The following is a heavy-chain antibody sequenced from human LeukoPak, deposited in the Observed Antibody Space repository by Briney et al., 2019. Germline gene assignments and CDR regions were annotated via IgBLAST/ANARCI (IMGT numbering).Heavy chain of an antibody. J-gene: IGHJ5*02. CDR3: ARGRGGWFDP. D-gene: IGHD2-15*01. CDR1: GGSIISSSYY. V-gene: IGHV4-61*02. Sequence: SETLSLTCTVSGGSIISSSYYWGWIRQPAGKGLEWIGRIYTSGSTNYNPSLKSRVTISVDTSKNQFSLKLSSVTAADTAVYYCARGRGGWFDPWGQGTLVTVSS. CDR2: IYTSGST.